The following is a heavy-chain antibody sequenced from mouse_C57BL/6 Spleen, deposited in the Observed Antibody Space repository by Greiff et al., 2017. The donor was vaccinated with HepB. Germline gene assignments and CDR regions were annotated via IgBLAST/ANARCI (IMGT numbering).Heavy chain of an antibody. CDR3: ARGYYGSSYGDY. CDR1: GYTFTSYW. J-gene: IGHJ2*01. D-gene: IGHD1-1*01. V-gene: IGHV1-53*01. Sequence: QVHVKQPGTELVKPGASVKLSCKASGYTFTSYWMHWVKQRPGQGLEWIGNINPSNGGTNYNEKFKSKATLTVDKSSSTAYMQLSSLTSEDSAVYYCARGYYGSSYGDYWGQGTTLTVSS. CDR2: INPSNGGT.